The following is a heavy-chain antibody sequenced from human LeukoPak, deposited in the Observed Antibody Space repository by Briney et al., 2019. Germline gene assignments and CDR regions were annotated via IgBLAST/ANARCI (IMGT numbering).Heavy chain of an antibody. Sequence: PGGSLRLSCAASGFTFGSYSMNWVRQAPGKGLEWVSHISSSSSTIYYADSVKGRFTISRDNAKNSLYLQMSSLRAEGTAVYYCARAGFTFSDYFGSFFDYWGQGTLVTVSS. CDR3: ARAGFTFSDYFGSFFDY. CDR2: ISSSSSTI. V-gene: IGHV3-48*01. J-gene: IGHJ4*02. CDR1: GFTFGSYS. D-gene: IGHD3-10*01.